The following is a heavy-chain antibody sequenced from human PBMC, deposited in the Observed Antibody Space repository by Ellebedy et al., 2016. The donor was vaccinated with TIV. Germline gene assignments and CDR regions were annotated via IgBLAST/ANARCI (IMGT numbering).Heavy chain of an antibody. J-gene: IGHJ4*02. Sequence: AASVNVSCKASGGTFSSYAISWVRQAPGQGLEWMGGIIPIFGTANYAQKFQGRVTITADESTSTAYMELSSLRSEDTAVYYCAREGRRDGYNSGDYWGQGTLVTVSS. CDR2: IIPIFGTA. CDR3: AREGRRDGYNSGDY. V-gene: IGHV1-69*13. CDR1: GGTFSSYA. D-gene: IGHD5-24*01.